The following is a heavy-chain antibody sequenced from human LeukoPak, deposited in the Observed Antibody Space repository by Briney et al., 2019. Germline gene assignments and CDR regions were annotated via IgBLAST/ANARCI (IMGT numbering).Heavy chain of an antibody. D-gene: IGHD6-13*01. CDR1: GFSLSNFG. V-gene: IGHV3-30*18. Sequence: GSLRLSCAASGFSLSNFGMHWVRQAAGKGLEWVTFISYDGSKKYSSDSVKGRFTISRDTSKNTLYLQMDSLRPEDTAMYYCAKGGYTSNWYYSDYWGPGTLVTVSS. J-gene: IGHJ4*02. CDR3: AKGGYTSNWYYSDY. CDR2: ISYDGSKK.